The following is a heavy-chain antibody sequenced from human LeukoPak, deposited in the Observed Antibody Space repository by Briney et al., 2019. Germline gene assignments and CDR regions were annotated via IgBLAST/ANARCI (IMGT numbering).Heavy chain of an antibody. D-gene: IGHD3-10*01. CDR2: IFYGGST. Sequence: SETLSLPCTVSVGSISISSNYCGSIRQPRGKGLGWIGSIFYGGSTYYNPSLKSRVTISADTSKKQFSLKRSTVTAADTAVYYCARTGGEPGAEYFQHWGQGTLVTVSS. CDR3: ARTGGEPGAEYFQH. CDR1: VGSISISSNY. J-gene: IGHJ1*01. V-gene: IGHV4-39*01.